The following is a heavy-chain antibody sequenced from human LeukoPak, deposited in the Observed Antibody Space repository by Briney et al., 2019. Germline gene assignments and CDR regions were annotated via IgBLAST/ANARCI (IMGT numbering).Heavy chain of an antibody. CDR1: GGSISTYY. CDR3: AVNSTKHTFDI. D-gene: IGHD5/OR15-5a*01. J-gene: IGHJ3*02. CDR2: IYYSGST. Sequence: ASETLSLTYTVSGGSISTYYWSWIRQSPGKGLEWIGSIYYSGSTNYNPSLKSRVSISVDTSKNQFSLELSSVTAADTAVYYCAVNSTKHTFDIWVQGTMVTVSS. V-gene: IGHV4-59*08.